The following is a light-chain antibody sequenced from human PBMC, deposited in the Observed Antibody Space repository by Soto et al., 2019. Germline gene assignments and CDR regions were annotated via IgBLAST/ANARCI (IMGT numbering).Light chain of an antibody. CDR3: QQYRAYPWT. Sequence: DIQMTHSPSTLSASVWDRVAITGRASQSISSWSAWYQQKPGEAPNLLIYKASSLESGVRSRFSGSGSGTDFTLTISSLQPDDFATYYCQQYRAYPWTFGQGTKVDIK. V-gene: IGKV1-5*03. CDR2: KAS. CDR1: QSISSW. J-gene: IGKJ1*01.